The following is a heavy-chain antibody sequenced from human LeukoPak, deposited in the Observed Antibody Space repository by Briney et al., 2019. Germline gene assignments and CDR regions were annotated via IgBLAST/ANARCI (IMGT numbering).Heavy chain of an antibody. J-gene: IGHJ4*02. Sequence: TGGSLRLSSAASGFTFSSYAMHWVRQAPGKGLEWVAVISYDGSNKYYADSVKGRFTISRDNSKNTLYLQMNSLRAEDTAVYYCARGAVAGLWGQGTLVTVSS. CDR1: GFTFSSYA. CDR2: ISYDGSNK. D-gene: IGHD6-19*01. CDR3: ARGAVAGL. V-gene: IGHV3-30*04.